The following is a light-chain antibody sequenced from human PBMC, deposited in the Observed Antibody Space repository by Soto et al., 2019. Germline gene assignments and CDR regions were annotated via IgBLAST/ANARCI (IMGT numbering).Light chain of an antibody. Sequence: QSALTQPASVSGSPGQSIAISCTGTRSDVGAYNYVSWYQQHPGKAPKLMISEVTNRPSGVSDRFSGSKSGNTASLTISGLPAEDEADHYCSSFTSRFTFVFGTGTKLTVL. CDR2: EVT. CDR3: SSFTSRFTFV. CDR1: RSDVGAYNY. J-gene: IGLJ1*01. V-gene: IGLV2-14*01.